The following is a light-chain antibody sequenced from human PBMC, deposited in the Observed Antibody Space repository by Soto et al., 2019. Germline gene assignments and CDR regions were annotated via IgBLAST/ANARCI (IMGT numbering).Light chain of an antibody. Sequence: DVVMTQSPLSLPVTLXXXXXXXXXXXXSLVYSDGNAYLNWFQQRPGQSPRRLIYKASNRDSRVPDRFSGSGSGTDFTLKISRVEAEDVGVYYCMQGTYWPRTFGQGTKVDIK. CDR1: XSLVYSDGNAY. CDR2: KAS. J-gene: IGKJ1*01. CDR3: MQGTYWPRT. V-gene: IGKV2-30*01.